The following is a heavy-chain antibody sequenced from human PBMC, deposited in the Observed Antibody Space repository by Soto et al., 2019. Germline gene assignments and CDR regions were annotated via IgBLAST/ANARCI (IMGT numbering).Heavy chain of an antibody. CDR3: AMEPYAPHYYGSGSYQGFDY. V-gene: IGHV3-30*03. Sequence: QVQLVESGGGVVQPGRSLRLSCAASGFTFSSYDMHWVRQAPGKGLEWVAVISYDGSNKYYADSVKGRFTISRDNSKNTLYLQMNSLRAEDTAVYYCAMEPYAPHYYGSGSYQGFDYWGQGTLVTVSS. J-gene: IGHJ4*02. CDR2: ISYDGSNK. CDR1: GFTFSSYD. D-gene: IGHD3-10*01.